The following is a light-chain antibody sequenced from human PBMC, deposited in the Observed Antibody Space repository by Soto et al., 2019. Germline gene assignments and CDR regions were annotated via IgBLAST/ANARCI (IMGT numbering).Light chain of an antibody. CDR3: MQALQSPG. V-gene: IGKV2-28*01. CDR2: LGS. CDR1: QSLLHSNGYNY. J-gene: IGKJ2*03. Sequence: DIVMTQSPLSLPVTPGEPASISCRSSQSLLHSNGYNYLDWYLQKPGQSPQLLIYLGSNRASGVPDRFSGSGSCTDFTLKISRVEAEDVGVYYCMQALQSPGFGQGTKLEIK.